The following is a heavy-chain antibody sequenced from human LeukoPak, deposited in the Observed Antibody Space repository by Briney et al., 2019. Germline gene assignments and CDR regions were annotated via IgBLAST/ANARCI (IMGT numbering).Heavy chain of an antibody. CDR2: ISAYNGNT. J-gene: IGHJ3*02. Sequence: RWASVKVSCKASGYTFTSYGISWVRQAPGQGLEWMGWISAYNGNTNYAQKLQGRVTMTTDTSTSTAYMELRSLRSDDTAVYYCARDGSSSWYKDAFDIWGQGTMVTVSS. D-gene: IGHD6-13*01. CDR1: GYTFTSYG. CDR3: ARDGSSSWYKDAFDI. V-gene: IGHV1-18*01.